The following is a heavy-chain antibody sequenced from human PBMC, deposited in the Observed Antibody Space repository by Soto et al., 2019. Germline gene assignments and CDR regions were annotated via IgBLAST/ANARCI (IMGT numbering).Heavy chain of an antibody. CDR2: ISPSTSHI. Sequence: EVHLVESGGGLVKPGGSLRLSCAVSGFTFSSCTMNWVRQAPGKGLEWVSSISPSTSHIYYADSVKGRFTISRDNAKNSLFLQMNSLRAADTAVYYCSGCSGGACHQNYGMDVWGQGITVTVSS. J-gene: IGHJ6*02. CDR1: GFTFSSCT. V-gene: IGHV3-21*01. CDR3: SGCSGGACHQNYGMDV. D-gene: IGHD2-15*01.